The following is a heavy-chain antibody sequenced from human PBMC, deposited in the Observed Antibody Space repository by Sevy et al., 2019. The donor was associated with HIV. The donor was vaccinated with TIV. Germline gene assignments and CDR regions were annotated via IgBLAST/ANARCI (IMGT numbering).Heavy chain of an antibody. D-gene: IGHD4-17*01. CDR3: TRALATVVTPEYYFDY. Sequence: GGSLRLSCTASGFTFGDYAMSWFRQAPGKGLEWVAFIRRNSYEPYGGPTEYAASDKGRFTISRDDSKSIAYLQMNSLKTEDTAFYYCTRALATVVTPEYYFDYWGQGTLVTVSS. CDR2: IRRNSYEPYGGPT. CDR1: GFTFGDYA. J-gene: IGHJ4*02. V-gene: IGHV3-49*03.